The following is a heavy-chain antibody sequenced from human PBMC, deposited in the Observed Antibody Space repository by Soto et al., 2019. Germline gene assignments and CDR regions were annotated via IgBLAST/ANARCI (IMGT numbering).Heavy chain of an antibody. Sequence: QVQLVQSGAEVTKPGASVTVSCMASGYTFNTYGITWVRQAPGQGLEWMGWISAYNGDTNYAQKFQGRVTMTTDTTTSTAYMELRSLRSDDTAVNYCARDQGYCSAGICYAHWYFDLWGRGTLVTVSS. CDR3: ARDQGYCSAGICYAHWYFDL. J-gene: IGHJ2*01. CDR1: GYTFNTYG. CDR2: ISAYNGDT. V-gene: IGHV1-18*01. D-gene: IGHD2-15*01.